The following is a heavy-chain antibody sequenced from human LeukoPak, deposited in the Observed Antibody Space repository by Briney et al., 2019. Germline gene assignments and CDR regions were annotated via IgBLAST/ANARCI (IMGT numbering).Heavy chain of an antibody. CDR2: IRYDGSNK. D-gene: IGHD5-12*01. J-gene: IGHJ3*02. V-gene: IGHV3-30*02. CDR1: GFTFSSYG. Sequence: GGSLRLSCAASGFTFSSYGMHWVRQAPGKGLEWVAFIRYDGSNKYYADSAKGRFTISRDNSKNTLYLQMNSLRAEDTAVYYCAKDSGYEKAFDIWGQGTMVTVSS. CDR3: AKDSGYEKAFDI.